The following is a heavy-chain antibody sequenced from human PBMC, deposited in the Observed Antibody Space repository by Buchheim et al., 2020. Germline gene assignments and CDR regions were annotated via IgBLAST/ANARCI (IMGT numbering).Heavy chain of an antibody. V-gene: IGHV3-30-3*01. Sequence: QVQLVESGGGVVQPGRSLRLSCAASGFTFSSYAMHWVRQAPGKGLEWVAVISYDGSNKYYADSVKGRFTISRDNSKNTLYLQMNSLRAEDTAVYYCARDARYNWNDSDYYYYGMDVWGQGTT. CDR1: GFTFSSYA. CDR2: ISYDGSNK. D-gene: IGHD1-1*01. CDR3: ARDARYNWNDSDYYYYGMDV. J-gene: IGHJ6*02.